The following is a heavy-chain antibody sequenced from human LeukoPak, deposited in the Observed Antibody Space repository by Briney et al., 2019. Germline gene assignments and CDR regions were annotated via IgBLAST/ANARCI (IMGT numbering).Heavy chain of an antibody. CDR2: IRYDGSNK. CDR1: GFTFNNYE. Sequence: GGSLRLSCAASGFTFNNYEMHWVRQAPGKGLEWVAFIRYDGSNKYYADSVKGRFTISRDNSKNTLYLQMNSLRAEDTAVYYCAKDSYGDYALPDYWGQGTLVTASS. CDR3: AKDSYGDYALPDY. J-gene: IGHJ4*02. V-gene: IGHV3-30*02. D-gene: IGHD4-17*01.